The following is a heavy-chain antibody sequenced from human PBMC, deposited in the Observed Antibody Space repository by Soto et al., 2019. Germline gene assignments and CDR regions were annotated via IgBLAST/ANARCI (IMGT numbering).Heavy chain of an antibody. J-gene: IGHJ4*02. CDR3: ARGGPYSGSSRFDY. V-gene: IGHV3-33*01. Sequence: GGSLRLSCAASGFTFSSYGMHWVRQAPGKGLEWVAVIWYDGSNKYYADSVKGRFTISRDNSKNTLYLQMNSLRAEDTAVYYCARGGPYSGSSRFDYWGQGTLVTVSS. D-gene: IGHD1-26*01. CDR2: IWYDGSNK. CDR1: GFTFSSYG.